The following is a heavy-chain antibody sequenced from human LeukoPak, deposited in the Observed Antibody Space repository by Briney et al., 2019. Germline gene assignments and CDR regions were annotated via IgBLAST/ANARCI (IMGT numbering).Heavy chain of an antibody. CDR2: ISYDGSNK. V-gene: IGHV3-30-3*01. CDR3: ARVLYYYDSSGYYYPLDYYYGMDV. J-gene: IGHJ6*02. CDR1: GFTFSSYA. Sequence: GRSLRLSCAASGFTFSSYAMHWVRQAPGKGLEWVAVISYDGSNKYYADSVKGRFTISRDNSKNTLYLQMNSLRAEDTAVYYCARVLYYYDSSGYYYPLDYYYGMDVWGQGTTDTVSS. D-gene: IGHD3-22*01.